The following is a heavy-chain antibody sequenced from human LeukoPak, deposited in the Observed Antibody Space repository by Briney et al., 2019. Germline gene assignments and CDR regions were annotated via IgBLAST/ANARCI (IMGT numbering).Heavy chain of an antibody. Sequence: PGGFLRLSCAASGFTFSSYAMSWVRKAPGKGQEWVSAISGSGGSTYYADSVKGRFTISRDNSKNTLYLQMNSRRAEDTAVYYCAKVRLGELSLYWGQGTLVTVSS. D-gene: IGHD3-16*02. CDR3: AKVRLGELSLY. V-gene: IGHV3-23*01. J-gene: IGHJ4*02. CDR1: GFTFSSYA. CDR2: ISGSGGST.